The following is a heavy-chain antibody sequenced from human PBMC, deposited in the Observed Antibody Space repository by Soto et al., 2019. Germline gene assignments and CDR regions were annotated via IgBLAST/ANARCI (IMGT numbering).Heavy chain of an antibody. J-gene: IGHJ4*02. V-gene: IGHV1-8*01. CDR3: VRGRVMITFGGVIVIDY. D-gene: IGHD3-16*02. CDR2: INPNTGYT. Sequence: QVQLVQSGAAMKKPGASVKVSCKASGYTFTSYDINWVRKAAGQGLEWMGWINPNTGYTDYAQKFQDRVTMTGNTSITTAYMELSGLRPEDTAVYYCVRGRVMITFGGVIVIDYCGQGSRVTVSS. CDR1: GYTFTSYD.